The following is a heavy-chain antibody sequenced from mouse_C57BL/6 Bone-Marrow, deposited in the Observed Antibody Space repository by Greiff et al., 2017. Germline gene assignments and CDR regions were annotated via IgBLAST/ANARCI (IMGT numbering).Heavy chain of an antibody. V-gene: IGHV1-69*01. CDR2: IDPSDSYT. Sequence: QVQLQQPGAELVMPGASVKLSCKASGYTFTSYWMHWVKQRPGQGLEWIGEIDPSDSYTNYNQKFKGKSTLTVDKSSSTAYMQLSSLTSEDSAVYYCARSGYSNYVYYYAMDYWGQGNSVTGSS. CDR3: ARSGYSNYVYYYAMDY. CDR1: GYTFTSYW. J-gene: IGHJ4*01. D-gene: IGHD2-5*01.